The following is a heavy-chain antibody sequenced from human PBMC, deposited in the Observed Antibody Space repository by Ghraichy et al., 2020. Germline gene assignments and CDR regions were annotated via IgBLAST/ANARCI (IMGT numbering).Heavy chain of an antibody. D-gene: IGHD1-26*01. CDR3: TAGAGYSGSYYFDY. J-gene: IGHJ4*02. CDR2: ISGSSGST. Sequence: GGSLRLSCAASGFTFSSYAMSWVRQAPGKGLEWVSAISGSSGSTYYADSVKGRFTISRDNSKNTLYLQMNSLRAEDTALYYCTAGAGYSGSYYFDYWGQGTLVTVSS. V-gene: IGHV3-23*01. CDR1: GFTFSSYA.